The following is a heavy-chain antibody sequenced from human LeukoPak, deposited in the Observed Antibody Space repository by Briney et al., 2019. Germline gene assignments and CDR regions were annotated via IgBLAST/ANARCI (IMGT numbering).Heavy chain of an antibody. CDR1: GYTFTGYY. CDR3: ASGYSGYDNWFDP. Sequence: ASVKVSCKASGYTFTGYYMHWVRQAPGQGLEWMGRINPNSGGTNYAQKFQGRVTMTRDTSISTAYLELSRLRSDDTAVYYCASGYSGYDNWFDPWGQGTLVTVS. V-gene: IGHV1-2*06. J-gene: IGHJ5*02. CDR2: INPNSGGT. D-gene: IGHD5-12*01.